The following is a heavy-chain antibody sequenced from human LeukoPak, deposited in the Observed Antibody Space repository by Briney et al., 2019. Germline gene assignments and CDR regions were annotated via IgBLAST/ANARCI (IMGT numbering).Heavy chain of an antibody. D-gene: IGHD5-24*01. Sequence: GGSLRLSCTASGFSLSDYEINWVRQAPGKGLEWVSYVSFTGNPVDYPDSVRGRFSISRDNAKNSVFLQMNSLRAEDTAVYYCAREVLNGYNFYWGRGTLVTVSS. J-gene: IGHJ4*02. CDR1: GFSLSDYE. V-gene: IGHV3-48*03. CDR2: VSFTGNPV. CDR3: AREVLNGYNFY.